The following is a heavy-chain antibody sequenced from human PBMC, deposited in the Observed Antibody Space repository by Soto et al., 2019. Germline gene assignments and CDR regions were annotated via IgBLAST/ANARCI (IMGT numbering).Heavy chain of an antibody. J-gene: IGHJ5*02. V-gene: IGHV3-49*03. Sequence: PGGSLRLSCTASGFTFGDYAMSWFRQAPGKGLEWVGFIRSKAYGVATEYAASVKGRFTISRDDSKSIAYLQMNSLKTEDTAVYYCTRGGSTTGAWFDPWGQGTLVTVSS. CDR3: TRGGSTTGAWFDP. CDR2: IRSKAYGVAT. CDR1: GFTFGDYA. D-gene: IGHD1-1*01.